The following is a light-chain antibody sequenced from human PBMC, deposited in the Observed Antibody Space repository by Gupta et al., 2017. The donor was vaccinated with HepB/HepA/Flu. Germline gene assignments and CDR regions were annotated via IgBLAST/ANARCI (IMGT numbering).Light chain of an antibody. Sequence: DIQMTQSPSTLSASIGDRVTITCRASQSISTWLAWYQQKPGKAPKFLIYKASILESGVPSRFSGSGSGTEFTLTISSLQPDDFATYYCQHDYSNSRTFGQGTKMEIK. J-gene: IGKJ2*01. CDR1: QSISTW. CDR2: KAS. V-gene: IGKV1-5*03. CDR3: QHDYSNSRT.